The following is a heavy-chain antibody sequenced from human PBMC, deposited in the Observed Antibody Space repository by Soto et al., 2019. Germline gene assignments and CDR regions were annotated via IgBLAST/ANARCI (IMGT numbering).Heavy chain of an antibody. J-gene: IGHJ4*02. V-gene: IGHV1-8*01. Sequence: ASVKVSCKASGYTFTSYDINWVRQATGQGLEWMGWMNPNSGNTGYAQKFQGRVTMTRNTSISTAYMELSSLRSEDTAVYYCARGVRRRLGELSLRDYYFDYWGQGTLVTVSS. CDR1: GYTFTSYD. D-gene: IGHD3-16*02. CDR3: ARGVRRRLGELSLRDYYFDY. CDR2: MNPNSGNT.